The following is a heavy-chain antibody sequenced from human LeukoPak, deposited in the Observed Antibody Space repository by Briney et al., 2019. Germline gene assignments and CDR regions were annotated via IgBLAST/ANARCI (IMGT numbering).Heavy chain of an antibody. CDR1: GYTLTELS. D-gene: IGHD3-22*01. J-gene: IGHJ3*02. CDR3: ATNYDSNGYPDAFDI. CDR2: FDPEDGET. Sequence: ASVKVSCKVSGYTLTELSMHWVRQAPGKGLEWMGGFDPEDGETIYAQKFQGRVTMTEDTSTDTAYMELSSLRSEDTAVYYCATNYDSNGYPDAFDIWGQGTMVTVSS. V-gene: IGHV1-24*01.